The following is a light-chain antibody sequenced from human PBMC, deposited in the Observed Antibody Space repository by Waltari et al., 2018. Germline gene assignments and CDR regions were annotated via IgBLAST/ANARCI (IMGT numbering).Light chain of an antibody. Sequence: QSALTQPRSVSGSPGQSVTISCTGTSSDVGGYNYVSWYQQHPGKAPQLRSYDVSKRPPGVPDRFSGSKSGNTASLTISGLQAEDEADYYCCSYAGSYTLVFGGGTKLTVL. CDR1: SSDVGGYNY. J-gene: IGLJ2*01. CDR2: DVS. V-gene: IGLV2-11*01. CDR3: CSYAGSYTLV.